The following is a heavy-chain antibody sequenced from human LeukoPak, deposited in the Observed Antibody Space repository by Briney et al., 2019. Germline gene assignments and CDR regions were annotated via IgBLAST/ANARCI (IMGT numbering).Heavy chain of an antibody. CDR1: GGSFSGYY. J-gene: IGHJ4*02. Sequence: PSETLSLTCAVYGGSFSGYYWSWIRQPPGKGLEWIGEINHSGSTNYNPSLKSRVTISVDTSKNQFSLKLSSVTAADTAVYYCVSGFAYYDSSGYPYYFDYWGQGTLVTVSS. V-gene: IGHV4-34*01. CDR3: VSGFAYYDSSGYPYYFDY. CDR2: INHSGST. D-gene: IGHD3-22*01.